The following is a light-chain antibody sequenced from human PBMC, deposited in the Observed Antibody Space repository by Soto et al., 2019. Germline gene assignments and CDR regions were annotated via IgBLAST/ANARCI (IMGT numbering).Light chain of an antibody. Sequence: EIVLTQSPGTLSLSPGERATLSCRASQSVSSNHLAWYQQKPGQAPRLLIYGASTRASGIPDRFSGSGSGTDFTLTISRLEPEELAVYYCQRYGSSPLTCGGGTEVEIK. CDR3: QRYGSSPLT. CDR2: GAS. CDR1: QSVSSNH. J-gene: IGKJ4*01. V-gene: IGKV3-20*01.